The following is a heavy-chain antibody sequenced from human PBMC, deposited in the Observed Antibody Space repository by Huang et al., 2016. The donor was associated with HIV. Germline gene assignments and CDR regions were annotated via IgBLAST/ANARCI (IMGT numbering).Heavy chain of an antibody. Sequence: QVQLVQSGAEVEKPGASVNLSCKASGFNFLTYALHWVRQAPGQRLEWMGWITGAVLTKYSQKFQGRVTITRDRSASTVYVDFKSLTYEDTAVYYCARDKEAGTPFFDPWGQGTLVTVSS. CDR2: ITGAVLT. D-gene: IGHD6-19*01. CDR3: ARDKEAGTPFFDP. V-gene: IGHV1-3*01. CDR1: GFNFLTYA. J-gene: IGHJ5*02.